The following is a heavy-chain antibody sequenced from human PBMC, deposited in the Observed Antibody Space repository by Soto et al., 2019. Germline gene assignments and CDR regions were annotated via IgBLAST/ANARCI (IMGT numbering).Heavy chain of an antibody. CDR1: GFTFSSYG. CDR2: ISYDGSNK. CDR3: AKDPGLAVAGNGAWFDP. D-gene: IGHD6-19*01. Sequence: PGGSLRLSCADSGFTFSSYGMHWVRQAPDKGLEWVAVISYDGSNKYYADSVKGRFTISRDNSKNTLYLQMNSLRAEDTAVYYCAKDPGLAVAGNGAWFDPWRQGTLVTVSS. V-gene: IGHV3-30*18. J-gene: IGHJ5*02.